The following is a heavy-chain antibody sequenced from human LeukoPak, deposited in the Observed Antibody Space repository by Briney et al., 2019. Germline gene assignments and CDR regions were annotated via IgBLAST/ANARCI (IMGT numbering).Heavy chain of an antibody. CDR1: GITFSSYW. V-gene: IGHV3-74*01. CDR3: ARDSVMTTLTADPDF. D-gene: IGHD4-11*01. Sequence: GGSLRLSCAGSGITFSSYWMHWVRQAPGKGLVWVSRINSDGRSTNYADSVKGRFTISRDNAKNTLYLQMNSLRAEDTAVYYCARDSVMTTLTADPDFWGQGTLVTVSS. CDR2: INSDGRST. J-gene: IGHJ4*02.